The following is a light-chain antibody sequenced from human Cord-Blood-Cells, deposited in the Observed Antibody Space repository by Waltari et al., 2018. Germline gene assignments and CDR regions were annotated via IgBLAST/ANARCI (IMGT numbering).Light chain of an antibody. V-gene: IGLV2-23*01. J-gene: IGLJ2*01. CDR3: CSYAGSSNVV. Sequence: QSALTQPASVSGSPGQSITISCTGTSSDVGSYNLFSWYQQHPGKAPKLMIYEGSKRPSGVSNRFAGSKAGNTDSLTISGRQAEDEADYYCCSYAGSSNVVFGGGTKLTVL. CDR1: SSDVGSYNL. CDR2: EGS.